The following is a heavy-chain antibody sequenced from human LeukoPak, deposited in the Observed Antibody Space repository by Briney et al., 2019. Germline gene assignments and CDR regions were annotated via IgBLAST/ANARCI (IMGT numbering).Heavy chain of an antibody. CDR1: GYTFTCYY. J-gene: IGHJ4*02. Sequence: ASVKVSCKASGYTFTCYYMHWVRQAPGQGLEWMGWINPNSGGTNYAQKFQGRVTMTRDTSISTAYMELSRLRSDDTAVYYCAREPQTLGYCSSTSCKGFDYWGQGTLVTVSS. CDR3: AREPQTLGYCSSTSCKGFDY. D-gene: IGHD2-2*01. CDR2: INPNSGGT. V-gene: IGHV1-2*02.